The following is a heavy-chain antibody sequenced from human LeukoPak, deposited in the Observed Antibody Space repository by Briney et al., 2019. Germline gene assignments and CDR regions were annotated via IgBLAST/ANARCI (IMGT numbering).Heavy chain of an antibody. J-gene: IGHJ6*03. CDR3: ARHPGGYSAYRYYYYYMDV. Sequence: PSETLSLTCTVSGGSISSNSYYSGWLRPPPGKRLEWIANIFHSGSTYYNPSLKSRVTVSVDSSQNQFSLELSSVTAADTAIYYCARHPGGYSAYRYYYYYMDVWGKGTTVTVSS. CDR2: IFHSGST. V-gene: IGHV4-39*01. CDR1: GGSISSNSYY. D-gene: IGHD5-12*01.